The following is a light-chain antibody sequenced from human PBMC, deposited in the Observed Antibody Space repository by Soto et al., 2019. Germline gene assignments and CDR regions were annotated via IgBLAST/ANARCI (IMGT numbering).Light chain of an antibody. V-gene: IGKV3-20*01. CDR2: GAS. Sequence: EIVLTQSPGTLSLSPGERATLSCRASQSVSSSYLAWYQQKPGQAPRLLIYGASSRATGIPDRFSVSGSGTDFTLTISRLEPEDVAVYYCQQYDTSATFGQGTKLEI. CDR3: QQYDTSAT. J-gene: IGKJ2*01. CDR1: QSVSSSY.